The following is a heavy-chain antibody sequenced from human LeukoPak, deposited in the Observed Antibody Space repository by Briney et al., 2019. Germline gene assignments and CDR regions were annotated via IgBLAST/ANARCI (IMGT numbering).Heavy chain of an antibody. J-gene: IGHJ4*02. Sequence: PGGSLRLSCAASGFTFNSYSMNWVRQAPGKGLEWVSSISSSSSYIYCADSVKGRFTISRDNAKNSLYLQMNSLRAEDTAVYYCARAQPRDGYNFYYWGQGTLVTVSS. D-gene: IGHD5-24*01. CDR3: ARAQPRDGYNFYY. CDR1: GFTFNSYS. CDR2: ISSSSSYI. V-gene: IGHV3-21*01.